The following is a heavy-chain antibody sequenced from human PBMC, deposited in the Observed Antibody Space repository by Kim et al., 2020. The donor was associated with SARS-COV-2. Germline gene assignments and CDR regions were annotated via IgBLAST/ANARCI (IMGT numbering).Heavy chain of an antibody. CDR3: ARDARAIGDFWSGSSPYY. V-gene: IGHV4-34*01. CDR1: GGSFSGYY. J-gene: IGHJ6*01. Sequence: SETLSLTCAVYGGSFSGYYWSWIRQPPGKGLEWIGEINHSGSTNYNPSLKSRVTISVDTSKNQFSLKLSSVTAADTAVYYCARDARAIGDFWSGSSPYY. D-gene: IGHD3-3*01. CDR2: INHSGST.